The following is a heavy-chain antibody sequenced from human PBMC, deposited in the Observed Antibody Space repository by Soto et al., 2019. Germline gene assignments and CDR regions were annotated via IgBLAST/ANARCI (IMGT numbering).Heavy chain of an antibody. CDR1: GFSLNNARLG. CDR2: IFSNDER. V-gene: IGHV2-26*01. Sequence: ESGPTLVNPTETLTLTCTVSGFSLNNARLGVTWIRQPPGKALEWLAHIFSNDERSYSTSLKSRLSISKGTSKSQVVLTLTNMDPVDTATYYCARIIGGSYEADYWGQGTLVTVSS. CDR3: ARIIGGSYEADY. D-gene: IGHD5-18*01. J-gene: IGHJ4*02.